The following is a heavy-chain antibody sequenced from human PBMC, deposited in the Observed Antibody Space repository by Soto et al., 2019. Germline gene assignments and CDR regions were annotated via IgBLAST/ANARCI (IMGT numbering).Heavy chain of an antibody. D-gene: IGHD3-3*01. Sequence: PGGSLRLSCAASGFTFSIYGMHWGRHAPGKGLEWVAVIWYDGSNKYYADSVKGRFTISRDNSKNTLYLQMNSLRAEDAAVYYCARDQAYDFWSGYYEAMRYYYYGMDVWGQGTTVTVSS. CDR2: IWYDGSNK. J-gene: IGHJ6*02. V-gene: IGHV3-33*01. CDR3: ARDQAYDFWSGYYEAMRYYYYGMDV. CDR1: GFTFSIYG.